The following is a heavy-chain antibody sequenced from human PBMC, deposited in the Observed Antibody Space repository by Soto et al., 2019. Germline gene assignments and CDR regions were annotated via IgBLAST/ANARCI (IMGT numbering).Heavy chain of an antibody. CDR1: GFTFSSYA. D-gene: IGHD6-25*01. Sequence: GGSLRLSCAASGFTFSSYAMHWVRQAPGKGLEWVAVISYDGSNKYYADSVKGRFTISRDNSKNTLYLQMNSLRAEDTAVDYCARPGGGYVVYYYGMDVWGQGTTVTVSS. V-gene: IGHV3-30-3*01. J-gene: IGHJ6*02. CDR3: ARPGGGYVVYYYGMDV. CDR2: ISYDGSNK.